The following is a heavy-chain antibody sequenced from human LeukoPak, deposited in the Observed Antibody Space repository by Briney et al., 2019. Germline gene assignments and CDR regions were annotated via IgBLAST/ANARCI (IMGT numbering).Heavy chain of an antibody. CDR1: GLTFSNYR. J-gene: IGHJ4*01. V-gene: IGHV3-7*01. Sequence: PGGSLRLSCVVSGLTFSNYRMSWVRQAPGKGLEWVAHITQDGSEEFYVDSVKARFTISRDNAKNSLYLQMSSLRTEDSAVYYGGRNEVDYFGHGPLVPVSS. CDR3: GRNEVDY. CDR2: ITQDGSEE.